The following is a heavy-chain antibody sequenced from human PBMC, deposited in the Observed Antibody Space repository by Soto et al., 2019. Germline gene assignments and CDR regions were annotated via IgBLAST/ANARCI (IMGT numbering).Heavy chain of an antibody. D-gene: IGHD6-13*01. CDR1: GFTFSSYG. CDR3: AKDRAIAAAGWLDY. J-gene: IGHJ4*02. V-gene: IGHV3-30*18. Sequence: QVQLVESGGGVVQPGRSLRLSCAASGFTFSSYGMHWVRQAPGKGLEWVAVISYDGSNKYYADSVKGRFTISRDNSKNTLYLQMNSLRAEDTAVYYCAKDRAIAAAGWLDYWGQGTLVTISS. CDR2: ISYDGSNK.